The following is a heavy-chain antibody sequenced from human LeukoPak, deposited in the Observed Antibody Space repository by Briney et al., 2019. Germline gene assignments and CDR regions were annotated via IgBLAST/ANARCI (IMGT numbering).Heavy chain of an antibody. Sequence: SETLSLTCAVYGGSFSGYYWTWIRQTPEKGLEWIGEMNPSGSTSYNPSLKRRVTISVATSKDQGSLKLSSVTAADTAVYYCARGRQDVTMIVVVMTAVSYYLDVWGKGTTVTVS. D-gene: IGHD3-22*01. CDR2: MNPSGST. V-gene: IGHV4-34*01. CDR1: GGSFSGYY. J-gene: IGHJ6*03. CDR3: ARGRQDVTMIVVVMTAVSYYLDV.